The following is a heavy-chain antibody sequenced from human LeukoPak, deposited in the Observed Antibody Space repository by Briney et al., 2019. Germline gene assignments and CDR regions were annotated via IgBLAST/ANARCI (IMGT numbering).Heavy chain of an antibody. CDR2: INPNSGGT. CDR3: ARAIRARYFDWLLPGWFDP. Sequence: ASVKVSCKASGYTFTGYYMHWVRQAPGQGLEWMGWINPNSGGTNYAQKFQGRVTMTTDTSTSTAYMELRSLRSDDTAVYYCARAIRARYFDWLLPGWFDPWGQGTLVTVSS. D-gene: IGHD3-9*01. CDR1: GYTFTGYY. V-gene: IGHV1-2*02. J-gene: IGHJ5*02.